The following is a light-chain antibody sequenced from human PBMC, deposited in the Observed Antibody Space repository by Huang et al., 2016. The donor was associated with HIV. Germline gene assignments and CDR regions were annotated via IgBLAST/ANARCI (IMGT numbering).Light chain of an antibody. J-gene: IGKJ1*01. V-gene: IGKV3-15*01. CDR3: HQYNNWPQT. CDR2: AAS. Sequence: EIVLTQSPATLSVSPGERATLSCRASQHVSSNLAWYHHKPGQAPRLLIYAASARANGNQAGFSGRGSGTEFTLTISRLQSEDFAVYYCHQYNNWPQTFGQGTKVEIK. CDR1: QHVSSN.